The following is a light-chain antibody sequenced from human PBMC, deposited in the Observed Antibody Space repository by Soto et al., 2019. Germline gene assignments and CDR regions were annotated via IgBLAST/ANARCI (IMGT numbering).Light chain of an antibody. Sequence: DFQLTQSPSSLSASVGDRVTITCQASHDISNFLNWYQQRPGKAPNLLIYDASNLQAGVPSRFSGVGSGTHFTLTISSLQPEDVATYYCQLYDSLPLLTFGGGTKVEIK. CDR2: DAS. CDR1: HDISNF. V-gene: IGKV1-33*01. J-gene: IGKJ4*01. CDR3: QLYDSLPLLT.